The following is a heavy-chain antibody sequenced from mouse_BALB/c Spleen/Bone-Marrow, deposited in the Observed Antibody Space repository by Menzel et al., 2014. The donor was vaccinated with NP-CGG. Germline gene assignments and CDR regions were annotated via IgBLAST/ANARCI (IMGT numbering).Heavy chain of an antibody. J-gene: IGHJ2*01. CDR1: GFTFTSYA. CDR3: ARQDRVYYFDY. CDR2: ISSAGIHT. Sequence: EVKLMDSGGGLVKPGGSLKLPCTASGFTFTSYAMSWVRQTPEKRLEWVATISSAGIHTYYVDTVKGRFTISRDNAKNTLFLHMSSLRSEDTAMYYCARQDRVYYFDYWGQGTTLTVSS. V-gene: IGHV5-9-3*01.